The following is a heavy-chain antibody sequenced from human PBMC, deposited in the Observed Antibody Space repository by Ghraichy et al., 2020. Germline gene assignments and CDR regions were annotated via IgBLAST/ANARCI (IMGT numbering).Heavy chain of an antibody. V-gene: IGHV1-69*13. Sequence: SVKVSCKASGGTFSSYAISWVRQAPGQGLEWMGGIIPIFGTANYAQKFQGRITITADESTSTAYMELSSLRSEDTAVYYCARGYGLSPFMDVWGQGTTVTVSS. D-gene: IGHD5-18*01. CDR1: GGTFSSYA. CDR3: ARGYGLSPFMDV. J-gene: IGHJ6*02. CDR2: IIPIFGTA.